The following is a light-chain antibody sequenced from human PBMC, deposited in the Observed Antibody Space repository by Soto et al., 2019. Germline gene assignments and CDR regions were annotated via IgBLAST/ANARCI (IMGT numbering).Light chain of an antibody. CDR1: SSDVGGYNY. J-gene: IGLJ2*01. CDR3: SSYTSSIL. CDR2: DVS. V-gene: IGLV2-14*01. Sequence: QSVLTQPVSVSGSPGQSITISCTGTSSDVGGYNYVSWYQQHPGKAPKLMIYDVSTRPSGVSNRFSGSKSGNTASLTISGLQAEDGADYYCSSYTSSILFGGGTKLTVL.